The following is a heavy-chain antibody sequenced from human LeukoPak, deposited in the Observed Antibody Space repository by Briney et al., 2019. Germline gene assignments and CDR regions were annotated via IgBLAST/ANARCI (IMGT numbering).Heavy chain of an antibody. CDR1: GASFSGYY. J-gene: IGHJ4*02. D-gene: IGHD6-13*01. CDR2: INHTGNT. V-gene: IGHV4-34*01. Sequence: SETLSLTCAVYGASFSGYYWSWIRRPPGKGLEWIGEINHTGNTNYNPSLKSRVTISVDTSKNQFSLKLSSVTAADTAAYYCARGPRDSSSWYLNYWGQGTLVAVSS. CDR3: ARGPRDSSSWYLNY.